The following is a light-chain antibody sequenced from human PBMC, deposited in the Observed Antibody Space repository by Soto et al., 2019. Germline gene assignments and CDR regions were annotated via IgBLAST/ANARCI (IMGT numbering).Light chain of an antibody. CDR3: QKYNSGPLT. Sequence: DVQMTQSPSSLSASVGERASITCMASQGISSFLAWYQQIPGKVPKPLIYSASTLQSGVPSRFSGSGSGTDFTLTISSLQPEDVAIYYCQKYNSGPLTFGGGTKVDIK. CDR1: QGISSF. V-gene: IGKV1-27*01. J-gene: IGKJ4*01. CDR2: SAS.